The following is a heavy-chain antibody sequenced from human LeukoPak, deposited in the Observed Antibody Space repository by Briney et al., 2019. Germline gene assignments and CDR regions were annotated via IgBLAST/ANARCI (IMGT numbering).Heavy chain of an antibody. CDR1: GYTFSSYY. CDR2: ISRSGSRT. CDR3: AGTAGCGYGRIDY. J-gene: IGHJ4*02. V-gene: IGHV1-46*01. D-gene: IGHD5-18*01. Sequence: ASLKLSCTASGYTFSSYYIHWVRQAPGQGLEWVGIISRSGSRTSYAQTVQGRVAVTRDKATSTLYLELSSLRSEDTAVYYCAGTAGCGYGRIDYWGQGTLVRVSS.